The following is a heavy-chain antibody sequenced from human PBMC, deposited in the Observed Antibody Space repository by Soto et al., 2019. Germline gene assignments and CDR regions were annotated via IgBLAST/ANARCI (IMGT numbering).Heavy chain of an antibody. J-gene: IGHJ4*02. CDR3: AKNPRYCSSTSCYSDY. CDR2: ISGSGGST. CDR1: GFTFSSYA. Sequence: GSLRLSCAASGFTFSSYAMSWVRQAPGKGLEWVSAISGSGGSTYYADSVKGRFTISRDNSKNTLYLQMNSLRAEDTAVYYCAKNPRYCSSTSCYSDYWGQGTLVTAPQ. D-gene: IGHD2-2*01. V-gene: IGHV3-23*01.